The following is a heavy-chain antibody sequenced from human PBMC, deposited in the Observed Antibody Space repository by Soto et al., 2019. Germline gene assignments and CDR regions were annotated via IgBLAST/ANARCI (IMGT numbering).Heavy chain of an antibody. V-gene: IGHV3-30*04. CDR3: ERGRGFGSGWNDYFDY. CDR1: GFTFSDFA. J-gene: IGHJ4*02. Sequence: QVQLVESGGGVVQPGRSLRLSCAASGFTFSDFAMYWVRQAPGKGLEWVAVISYDGTRQHYADSVKGRFIISRDRNNLYMQLNSLRPDDTALYYCERGRGFGSGWNDYFDYWGQGTLVTVSS. CDR2: ISYDGTRQ. D-gene: IGHD6-19*01.